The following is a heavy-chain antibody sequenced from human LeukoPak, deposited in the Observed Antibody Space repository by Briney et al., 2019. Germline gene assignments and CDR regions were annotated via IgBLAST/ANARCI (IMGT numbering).Heavy chain of an antibody. CDR1: GFTVSSNY. V-gene: IGHV3-53*01. D-gene: IGHD2-21*02. J-gene: IGHJ6*02. CDR3: AKATWGVVTAKFAMDV. CDR2: IYSGGST. Sequence: GGSLRLSCAASGFTVSSNYMSWVRQAPGKGLEWVSVIYSGGSTYYADSVKGRFTISRDNSKNTLYLQMNSLRAEDTAVYFCAKATWGVVTAKFAMDVWGQGTTVTVSS.